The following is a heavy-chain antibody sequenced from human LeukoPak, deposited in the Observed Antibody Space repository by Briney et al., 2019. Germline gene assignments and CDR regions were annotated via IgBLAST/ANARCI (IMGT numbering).Heavy chain of an antibody. D-gene: IGHD3-10*01. CDR2: INHSGST. J-gene: IGHJ4*02. CDR3: AREDGFGEFY. V-gene: IGHV4-34*01. Sequence: PSETLSLTCAVYGGSFSGYYWSWIRQPPGKGLEWIGEINHSGSTNYNPSLKSRVTISVDTSKNQFSLKLSSVTAADTAVYYCAREDGFGEFYWGQGTLVTVSS. CDR1: GGSFSGYY.